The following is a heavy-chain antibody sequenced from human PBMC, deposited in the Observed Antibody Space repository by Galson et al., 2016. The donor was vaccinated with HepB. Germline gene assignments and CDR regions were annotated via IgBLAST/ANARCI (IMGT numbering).Heavy chain of an antibody. CDR2: IGQDGSER. D-gene: IGHD2-15*01. CDR3: AMTEFCRGGNCYPDY. Sequence: SLRLSCAAADFSFSSYWMTWVRQAPGKGLEWVANIGQDGSERHYVDSVEGRFTISRDNARNALSLQMESLRAEDTAVYYCAMTEFCRGGNCYPDYWGQGTLVTVSS. V-gene: IGHV3-7*02. CDR1: DFSFSSYW. J-gene: IGHJ4*02.